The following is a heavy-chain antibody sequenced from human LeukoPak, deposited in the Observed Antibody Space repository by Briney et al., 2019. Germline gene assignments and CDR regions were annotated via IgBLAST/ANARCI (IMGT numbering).Heavy chain of an antibody. CDR3: ARAHLIGIAAAGTFDY. CDR2: INPNSGGT. D-gene: IGHD6-13*01. CDR1: GYTFTGYY. J-gene: IGHJ4*02. Sequence: ASVKVSCKASGYTFTGYYMHWVRQAPGQGLEWMGWINPNSGGTNYAQKFQGRVTMTRDTSISTAYMELSRLRSDDTAVYYCARAHLIGIAAAGTFDYWGQGTLVTVSS. V-gene: IGHV1-2*02.